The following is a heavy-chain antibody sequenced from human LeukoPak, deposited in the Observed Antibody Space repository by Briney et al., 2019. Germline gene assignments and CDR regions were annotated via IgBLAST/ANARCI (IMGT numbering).Heavy chain of an antibody. CDR3: AKDMNYYDSSGYDY. CDR2: ISWNSGSI. CDR1: GFTFDDYA. V-gene: IGHV3-9*03. Sequence: GRSLRLSCAASGFTFDDYAMHWVRQAPGKGLERVPGISWNSGSIGYADSVKGRLTISRDNAKNSLYLQMNSLRAEDMALYYCAKDMNYYDSSGYDYWGQGTLVTVSS. D-gene: IGHD3-22*01. J-gene: IGHJ4*02.